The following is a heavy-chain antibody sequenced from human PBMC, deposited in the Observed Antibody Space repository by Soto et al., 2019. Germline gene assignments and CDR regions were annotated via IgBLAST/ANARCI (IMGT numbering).Heavy chain of an antibody. CDR2: IWYDGSNK. D-gene: IGHD4-17*01. CDR1: GFPFSSYG. J-gene: IGHJ5*02. Sequence: QVQLVESGGGVVQPGRSLRLSCAASGFPFSSYGMHWVRQAPGKGLEWVAVIWYDGSNKYYADSVKGRFTISRDNSKNTLYLQMNSLRAEDTAVYYCARDKDDYGDYPNWFDPWGQGTLVTVSS. V-gene: IGHV3-33*01. CDR3: ARDKDDYGDYPNWFDP.